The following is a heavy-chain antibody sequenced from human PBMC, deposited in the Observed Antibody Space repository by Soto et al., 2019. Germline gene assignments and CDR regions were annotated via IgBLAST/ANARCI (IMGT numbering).Heavy chain of an antibody. CDR2: ISGYNGNT. D-gene: IGHD4-17*01. CDR1: GYSFTSYG. Sequence: GPEVKKPGASVKVSCKASGYSFTSYGISWVRQAPGRGLEWMGWISGYNGNTRYEQKFQGRATMSTDTSSSTAYLDLRSLTSDDTAVYYCAKDNTATSPSRYRYGMDVWGPGTTVIVSS. CDR3: AKDNTATSPSRYRYGMDV. V-gene: IGHV1-18*01. J-gene: IGHJ6*02.